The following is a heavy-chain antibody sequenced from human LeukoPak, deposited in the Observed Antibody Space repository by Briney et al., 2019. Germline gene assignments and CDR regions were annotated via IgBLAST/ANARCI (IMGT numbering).Heavy chain of an antibody. CDR3: ARSLSSSWHYFDY. CDR1: GFTFSSYA. CDR2: ISTSSSDI. V-gene: IGHV3-21*01. Sequence: PGASLRLSCAASGFTFSSYAMNWVRQGRQAPGKGVEWVSSISTSSSDIYYADSVKGRFTISRDNAKNSMYLQMNSLRAEDTAVYYCARSLSSSWHYFDYWGQGSLVTVSS. J-gene: IGHJ4*02. D-gene: IGHD6-13*01.